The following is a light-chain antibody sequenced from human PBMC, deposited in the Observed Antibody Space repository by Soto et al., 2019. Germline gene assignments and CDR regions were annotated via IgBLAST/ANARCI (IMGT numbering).Light chain of an antibody. V-gene: IGLV2-14*01. Sequence: SVLTQPASVSGSPGQSITISCTGTSSDVGGYNYVSWYQQHPGKAPKLMIYEVSNRPSGVSNRFSGSKSGNTASLTISGLQAEDEADYYCSSYTSRSTRVFGTGTKLTVL. CDR2: EVS. CDR3: SSYTSRSTRV. CDR1: SSDVGGYNY. J-gene: IGLJ1*01.